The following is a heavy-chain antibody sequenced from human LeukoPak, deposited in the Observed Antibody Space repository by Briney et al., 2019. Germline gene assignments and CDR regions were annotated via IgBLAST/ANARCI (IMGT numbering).Heavy chain of an antibody. CDR1: GFIFNYYG. V-gene: IGHV3-30*02. Sequence: PGGSLRLSCAASGFIFNYYGMHWVRQAPGKGLEWVAFIRYDGSNKYYADFVKGRFTISRDNSDRTVYLQMNSLRTEDTAVYYCAKGLHSSSWNDPFDIWGQGTTVTVSS. CDR3: AKGLHSSSWNDPFDI. D-gene: IGHD6-13*01. J-gene: IGHJ3*02. CDR2: IRYDGSNK.